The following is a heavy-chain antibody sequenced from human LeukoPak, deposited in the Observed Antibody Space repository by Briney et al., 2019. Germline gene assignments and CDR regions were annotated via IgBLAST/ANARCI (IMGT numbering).Heavy chain of an antibody. V-gene: IGHV4-34*01. CDR1: GGSLSGYY. D-gene: IGHD2-2*01. CDR2: INHSGST. CDR3: ARYCSSTSCYHGMDV. J-gene: IGHJ6*02. Sequence: SETLSLTCAVYGGSLSGYYWSWIRQPPGKGLEWIGEINHSGSTNYNPSLKSRVTISVDTSKNQFSLKLSSVTAADTAVYYCARYCSSTSCYHGMDVWGQGTTVTVSS.